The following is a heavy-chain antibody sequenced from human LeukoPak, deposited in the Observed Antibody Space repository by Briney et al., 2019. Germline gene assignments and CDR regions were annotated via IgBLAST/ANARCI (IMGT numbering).Heavy chain of an antibody. Sequence: ASVKVSCKVSGYTLTELSMHWVRQAPGQGLEWMGIINPSGGSTSYAQKFQGRVTMTRDTSTSTVYMELSSLRSEDTAVYYCARAYPMIRGVIPQVRYYYYYMDVWGKGTTVTVSS. CDR1: GYTLTELS. D-gene: IGHD3-10*01. J-gene: IGHJ6*03. CDR3: ARAYPMIRGVIPQVRYYYYYMDV. CDR2: INPSGGST. V-gene: IGHV1-46*01.